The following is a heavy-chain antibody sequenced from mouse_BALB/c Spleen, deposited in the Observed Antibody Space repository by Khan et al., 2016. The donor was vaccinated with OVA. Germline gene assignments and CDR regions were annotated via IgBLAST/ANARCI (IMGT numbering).Heavy chain of an antibody. CDR1: GYTFTNYG. D-gene: IGHD1-1*01. J-gene: IGHJ4*01. V-gene: IGHV9-3-1*01. CDR2: IYTYTGEP. CDR3: ARGRSRALDY. Sequence: QIQLVQSGPELKKPGETVKISCKASGYTFTNYGMNWVKQAPGKGLKWMGWIYTYTGEPTYADDFKGRFAFTLESSASTAFLQINNLTNDDTATYFCARGRSRALDYWGQGTLVTVSA.